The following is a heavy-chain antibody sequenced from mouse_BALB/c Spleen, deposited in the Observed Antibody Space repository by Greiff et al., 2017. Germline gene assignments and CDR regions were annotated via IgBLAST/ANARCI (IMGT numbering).Heavy chain of an antibody. Sequence: EVKVVESGGGLVKPGGSLKLSCAASGFTFSSYAMSWVRQTPEKRLEWVATISSGGSYTYYPDSVKGRFTISRDNAKNTLYLQMSSLRSEDTAMYYCARRDYYYYAMDYWGQGTSVTVS. CDR3: ARRDYYYYAMDY. CDR2: ISSGGSYT. J-gene: IGHJ4*01. V-gene: IGHV5-9-3*01. D-gene: IGHD2-1*01. CDR1: GFTFSSYA.